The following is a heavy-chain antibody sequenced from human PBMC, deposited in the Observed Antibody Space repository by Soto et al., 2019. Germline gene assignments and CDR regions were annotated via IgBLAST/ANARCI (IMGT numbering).Heavy chain of an antibody. Sequence: SETLSLTCTVSGGSISSYYWSWIRQPAGKGLEWIGRIYTSGSTNYNPSLKSRVTMSVDTSKNQFSLKLSSVTAADTAVYYCARVVAAAGRGGGYYYYGMDVWGQGTTVTVSS. CDR2: IYTSGST. V-gene: IGHV4-4*07. J-gene: IGHJ6*02. D-gene: IGHD6-13*01. CDR1: GGSISSYY. CDR3: ARVVAAAGRGGGYYYYGMDV.